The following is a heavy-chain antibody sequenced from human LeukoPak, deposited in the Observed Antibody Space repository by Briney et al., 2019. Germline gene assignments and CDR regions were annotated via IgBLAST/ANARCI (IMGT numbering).Heavy chain of an antibody. CDR3: ARGHNNIVVVPAAMAEGFDP. J-gene: IGHJ5*02. V-gene: IGHV1-8*03. D-gene: IGHD2-2*01. Sequence: ASVKVSCKASGYTFTSYDINWVRQATGQGLEWMGWMIPNSGNTGYAQKFQGRVTITRNTSISTAYMELSSLRSEDTAVYYCARGHNNIVVVPAAMAEGFDPWGQGTLVTVSS. CDR2: MIPNSGNT. CDR1: GYTFTSYD.